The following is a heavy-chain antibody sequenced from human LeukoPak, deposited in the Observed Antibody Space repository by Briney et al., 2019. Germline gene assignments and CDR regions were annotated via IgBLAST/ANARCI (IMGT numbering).Heavy chain of an antibody. Sequence: ASVKVSCKAAGYTFTTYSMHWVRHAPGQRLERMAIINPTCGRTRNTQKSHGRVTMTRDTSTSTDNMELSSLRSEDTVVYYCARDPRPSYDSSVYYYPGEYWGQGTLVTVSS. V-gene: IGHV1-46*01. CDR1: GYTFTTYS. J-gene: IGHJ4*02. CDR3: ARDPRPSYDSSVYYYPGEY. CDR2: INPTCGRT. D-gene: IGHD3-22*01.